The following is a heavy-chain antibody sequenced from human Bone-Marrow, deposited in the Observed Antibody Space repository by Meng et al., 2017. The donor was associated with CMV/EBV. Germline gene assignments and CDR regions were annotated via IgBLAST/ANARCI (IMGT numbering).Heavy chain of an antibody. J-gene: IGHJ4*02. V-gene: IGHV1-2*02. CDR2: INANSGNT. CDR3: AGGEDYYDSSGYIDH. D-gene: IGHD3-22*01. CDR1: RYTFTGDY. Sequence: ASVKVSCKASRYTFTGDYIQWVRQAPGQGLEWMGWINANSGNTNYAQKFQGRLTMTRDTSISAAYMELSWLTSDDSAMYFCAGGEDYYDSSGYIDHWGQGTLVTVSS.